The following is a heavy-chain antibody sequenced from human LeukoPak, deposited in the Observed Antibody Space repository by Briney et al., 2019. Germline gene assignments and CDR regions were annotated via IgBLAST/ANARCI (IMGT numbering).Heavy chain of an antibody. CDR1: GDSVSSNSAA. CDR2: TYYRSKWYN. J-gene: IGHJ6*02. V-gene: IGHV6-1*01. D-gene: IGHD3-3*01. Sequence: SQTLSLTCAISGDSVSSNSAAWNWIRQSPSRGLEWLGGTYYRSKWYNDYAVSVKSRITINPDTSKNQFSLQLNSVTPEDTAVYYCARVAWDFWSGYSLPYYYYGMDVWGQGTTVTVSS. CDR3: ARVAWDFWSGYSLPYYYYGMDV.